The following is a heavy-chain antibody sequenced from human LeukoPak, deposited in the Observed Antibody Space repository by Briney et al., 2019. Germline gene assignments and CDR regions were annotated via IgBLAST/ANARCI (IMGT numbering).Heavy chain of an antibody. V-gene: IGHV3-23*01. CDR1: GFNFNMIA. D-gene: IGHD2-8*01. J-gene: IGHJ4*02. Sequence: GGSLRPYCTGSGFNFNMIAMNWVRKAPGQGLEGVSGLSRGGGPTNYADSVKGRFTISRDKSKNIVFLQMNSLRPEDTALYYCAKEQRIRHCSEGVCMEGYYFDYWGQGSLVTVSS. CDR3: AKEQRIRHCSEGVCMEGYYFDY. CDR2: LSRGGGPT.